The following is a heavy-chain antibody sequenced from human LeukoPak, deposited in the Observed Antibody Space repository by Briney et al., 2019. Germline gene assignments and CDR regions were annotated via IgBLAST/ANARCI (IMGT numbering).Heavy chain of an antibody. CDR2: IYYSGST. V-gene: IGHV4-59*01. J-gene: IGHJ6*02. D-gene: IGHD2/OR15-2a*01. Sequence: PSETLSLTCTVSGGSISSYYWSWIRQPPGKGLEWIGYIYYSGSTNYNPSLKSRVTISVDTSKNQFSLKLSSVTAADTAVYYCARTNSRAYYYGMDVWGQGTTVTVFS. CDR3: ARTNSRAYYYGMDV. CDR1: GGSISSYY.